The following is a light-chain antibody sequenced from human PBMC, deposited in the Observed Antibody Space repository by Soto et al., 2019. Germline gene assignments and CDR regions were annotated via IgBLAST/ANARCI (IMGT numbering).Light chain of an antibody. CDR2: KAS. CDR3: QQYNSYPFT. Sequence: DIPMTQSPSTLSASIGDRVTITCRASQSVSSWLAWYQQKPGEAPKFLIYKASSLEIGVPSRFSGSGSGTEFTLTISSLQPDDFATYYCQQYNSYPFTFGPGTKVDIK. J-gene: IGKJ3*01. CDR1: QSVSSW. V-gene: IGKV1-5*03.